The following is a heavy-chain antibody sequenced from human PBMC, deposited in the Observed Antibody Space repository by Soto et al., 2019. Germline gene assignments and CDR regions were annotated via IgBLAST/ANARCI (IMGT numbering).Heavy chain of an antibody. CDR1: GYSFTSYW. CDR3: ARGASGSHNWLDP. CDR2: IYTGDSDT. J-gene: IGHJ5*01. V-gene: IGHV5-51*01. Sequence: PGESLKISCKGSGYSFTSYWIGCVRQMPGKGLEWMGIIYTGDSDTRYSPFSQGKVTISADNAISTAYQQWSSMKASDTAMYYCARGASGSHNWLDPWGQGTLVTVSS. D-gene: IGHD6-19*01.